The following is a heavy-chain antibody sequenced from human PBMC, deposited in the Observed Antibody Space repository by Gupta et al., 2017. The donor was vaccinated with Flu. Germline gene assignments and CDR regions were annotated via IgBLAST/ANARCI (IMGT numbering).Heavy chain of an antibody. CDR3: ARDWSSTWQRGNYFDY. J-gene: IGHJ4*02. Sequence: EVQVVESGGGLVKPGGSLRLSCAASGFTFSSYNMNWVRQAPGKGLEWGSSISSSSTYIYYADSVRGRFTISRDNAKNSLSLQMNSLRAEDTAVYYCARDWSSTWQRGNYFDYWGQGTLVTVSS. D-gene: IGHD6-13*01. CDR2: ISSSSTYI. CDR1: GFTFSSYN. V-gene: IGHV3-21*01.